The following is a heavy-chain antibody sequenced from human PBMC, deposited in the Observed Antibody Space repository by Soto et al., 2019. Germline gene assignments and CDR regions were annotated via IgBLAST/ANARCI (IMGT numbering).Heavy chain of an antibody. CDR2: INPSGGST. CDR1: GYSITSYY. CDR3: VRESTPTRWFDP. V-gene: IGHV1-46*03. D-gene: IGHD2-2*01. Sequence: GASVKGSCKASGYSITSYYIHWGRQAPGQGLEWMGVINPSGGSTSYAQNFQGRVTMTRDTSTSTVYMELSSLRSEDTAVYYCVRESTPTRWFDPWGQGTLVTVSS. J-gene: IGHJ5*02.